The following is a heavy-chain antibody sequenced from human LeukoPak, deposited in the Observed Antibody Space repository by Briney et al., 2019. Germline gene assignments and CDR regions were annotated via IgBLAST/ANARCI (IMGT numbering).Heavy chain of an antibody. Sequence: GGSLRLSCAASGFTFSNYWMSWVRQAPGKGLEWVANIKQDGSEKYYVDSVKGRFTISRDNAKNSLYLQMNSLRAEDTALYYCAKDMAQGDYYDSSGYAGAFDIWGQGTMVTVSS. CDR1: GFTFSNYW. J-gene: IGHJ3*02. CDR2: IKQDGSEK. V-gene: IGHV3-7*03. D-gene: IGHD3-22*01. CDR3: AKDMAQGDYYDSSGYAGAFDI.